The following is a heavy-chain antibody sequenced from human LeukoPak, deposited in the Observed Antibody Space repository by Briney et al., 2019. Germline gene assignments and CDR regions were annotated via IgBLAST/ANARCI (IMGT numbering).Heavy chain of an antibody. CDR2: IIPIFGTA. V-gene: IGHV1-69*13. J-gene: IGHJ5*02. CDR1: GGTFSSYA. D-gene: IGHD1-26*01. Sequence: SVKVSCKASGGTFSSYAISWVRQAPGQGLEWMGGIIPIFGTANYAQKFQDRVTITADESTSTAYMELSSLRSEDTAVYYCARRDVGDTTWWFDPWGQGTLVTVSS. CDR3: ARRDVGDTTWWFDP.